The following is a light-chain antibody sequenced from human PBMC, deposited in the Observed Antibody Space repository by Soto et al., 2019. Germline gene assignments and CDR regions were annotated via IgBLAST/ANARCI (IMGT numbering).Light chain of an antibody. V-gene: IGKV1-5*03. Sequence: DIQMTQSPSTLSASVGDRVTITCRASQSVSSWLAWYQQKPGKAPKLLIYEATSLESGVPSRFSGRGSVTDYTLTISCLQTDDFASYYGQQAYIYLTFGQGTNVEIK. J-gene: IGKJ1*01. CDR3: QQAYIYLT. CDR1: QSVSSW. CDR2: EAT.